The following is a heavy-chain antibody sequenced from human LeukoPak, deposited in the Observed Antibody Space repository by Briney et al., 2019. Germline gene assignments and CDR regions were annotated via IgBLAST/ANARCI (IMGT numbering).Heavy chain of an antibody. CDR1: GYTFTSYY. D-gene: IGHD2-2*01. Sequence: ALVKVSCKASGYTFTSYYMHWVRQAPGQGLEWMGIINPSGGSTSYAQKFQGRVTMTRDMSTSTVYMELSSLRSEDTAVYYCARAPGPVGYCSSTSCGPGDYWGQGTLVTVSS. V-gene: IGHV1-46*01. J-gene: IGHJ4*02. CDR2: INPSGGST. CDR3: ARAPGPVGYCSSTSCGPGDY.